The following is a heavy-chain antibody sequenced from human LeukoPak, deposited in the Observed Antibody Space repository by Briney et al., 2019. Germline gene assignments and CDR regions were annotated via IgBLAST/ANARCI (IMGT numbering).Heavy chain of an antibody. D-gene: IGHD2-15*01. CDR1: GFTFNKFA. Sequence: GGSLRLSCAASGFTFNKFAMSWVRQAPGKGLEWVSAISDSAGTTNYADSVKGRFSVSRDNSKNTLYLQMNSLRAEDTAVYYCAKDRGSCSGDSCYSVDYWGQGTLVTVSS. J-gene: IGHJ4*02. CDR2: ISDSAGTT. V-gene: IGHV3-23*01. CDR3: AKDRGSCSGDSCYSVDY.